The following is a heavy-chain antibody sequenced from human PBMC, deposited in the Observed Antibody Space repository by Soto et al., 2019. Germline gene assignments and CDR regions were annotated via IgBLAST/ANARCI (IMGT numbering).Heavy chain of an antibody. V-gene: IGHV4-61*01. CDR1: GGSVSSGIYY. CDR2: IYYSGST. CDR3: ARDATTAGFDS. Sequence: SETLSLTCTVSGGSVSSGIYYWSWIRQPPGKGLEWIGYIYYSGSTNYNPSLQSRVTISADTSKNQFSLKLSSVTAADTAVYYCARDATTAGFDSWGHGTLVTVSS. D-gene: IGHD1-26*01. J-gene: IGHJ4*01.